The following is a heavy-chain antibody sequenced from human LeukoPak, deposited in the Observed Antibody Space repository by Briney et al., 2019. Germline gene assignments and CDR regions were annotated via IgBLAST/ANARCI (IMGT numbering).Heavy chain of an antibody. CDR1: GASISGSSSYY. J-gene: IGHJ4*02. V-gene: IGHV4-39*01. Sequence: SETLSLTCTVSGASISGSSSYYWGWIRQPPGKGLEWISSINHSGRTHYNPFLKSRVSISADTSKNQFSLNLNSVTAADTAVYYCARQSVGTASIYYFAYWGQGILVTVSS. CDR2: INHSGRT. D-gene: IGHD1-26*01. CDR3: ARQSVGTASIYYFAY.